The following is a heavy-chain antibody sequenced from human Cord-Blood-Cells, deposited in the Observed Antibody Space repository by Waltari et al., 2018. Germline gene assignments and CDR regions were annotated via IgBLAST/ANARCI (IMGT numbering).Heavy chain of an antibody. CDR3: ARAYDSSGYYYRGSYWYFDL. V-gene: IGHV4-39*07. D-gene: IGHD3-22*01. CDR2: IYYSGST. CDR1: GGSISSSSYY. Sequence: QLQLQESGPGLVKPSATLSLTCTVSGGSISSSSYYWGWIRQPPGQGLEWIGSIYYSGSTYYNPSLKSRVTISVDTSKNQFSLKLSSVTAADTAVYYCARAYDSSGYYYRGSYWYFDLWGRGTLVTVSS. J-gene: IGHJ2*01.